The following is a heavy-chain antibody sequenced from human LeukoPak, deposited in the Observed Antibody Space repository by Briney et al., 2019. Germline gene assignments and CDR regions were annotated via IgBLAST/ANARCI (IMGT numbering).Heavy chain of an antibody. CDR2: VNISSTTI. J-gene: IGHJ4*02. D-gene: IGHD3-22*01. V-gene: IGHV3-48*01. CDR3: ARDPGLSGYYFDF. CDR1: RLTLHLYS. Sequence: PGVSQRVSYVPSRLTLHLYSMNLLRLDLGARLEGASYVNISSTTISHAALVKGWFTSSRDNAKKSLYLQMNSLRAEDTAVCYCARDPGLSGYYFDFWGQGTLVTVSS.